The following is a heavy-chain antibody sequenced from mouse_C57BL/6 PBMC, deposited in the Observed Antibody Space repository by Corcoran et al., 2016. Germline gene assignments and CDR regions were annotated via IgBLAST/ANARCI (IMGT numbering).Heavy chain of an antibody. CDR2: INPNNGGT. CDR1: GYTFTDYY. Sequence: EVQLQQSGPELVKPGASVKISCKASGYTFTDYYINWVKQSHGKSLEWIGDINPNNGGTSYNQKFKGKATLTVDKSTSTAYMELRSLTSEDSAVYYCAREYYGSSWYFDVWGTGTTVTVSS. J-gene: IGHJ1*03. CDR3: AREYYGSSWYFDV. V-gene: IGHV1-26*01. D-gene: IGHD1-1*01.